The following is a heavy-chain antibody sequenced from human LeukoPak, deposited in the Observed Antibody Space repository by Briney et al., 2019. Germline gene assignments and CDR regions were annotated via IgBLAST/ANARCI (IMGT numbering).Heavy chain of an antibody. D-gene: IGHD6-13*01. V-gene: IGHV3-30*04. Sequence: GGSLRLSCAASGFTFSSYAMHWVRQAPGKGLEWVAVISYDGSNKYYADSVKGRFTIPRDNYKHPLYLQMNSLRAEDTAVYYCARADLIAAAGRDYWGQGTLVSVPS. CDR3: ARADLIAAAGRDY. J-gene: IGHJ4*02. CDR2: ISYDGSNK. CDR1: GFTFSSYA.